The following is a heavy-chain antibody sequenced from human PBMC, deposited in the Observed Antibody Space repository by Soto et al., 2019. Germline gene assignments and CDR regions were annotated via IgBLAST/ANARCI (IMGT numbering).Heavy chain of an antibody. CDR1: GYTFTGYY. Sequence: ASVNVSCKASGYTFTGYYMHWVRQAPGQGLEWMGWINPNSGGTNYAQKFQGWVTMTRDTSISTAYMELSRLRSDDTAVYYCARARLEQKGIFGVVRYGMDVWGQGTTVTVSS. CDR3: ARARLEQKGIFGVVRYGMDV. CDR2: INPNSGGT. V-gene: IGHV1-2*04. J-gene: IGHJ6*02. D-gene: IGHD3-3*01.